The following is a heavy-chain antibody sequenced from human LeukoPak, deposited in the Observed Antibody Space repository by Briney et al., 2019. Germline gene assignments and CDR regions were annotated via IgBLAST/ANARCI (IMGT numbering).Heavy chain of an antibody. CDR3: TRHLIGSTPFDY. Sequence: GGPLKLSCAASGFTFSDSAFHWVRQASGKGLECVGRIRSKPNSYATAYTASVKGRFTISRDDSKNMAYQQMNSLNTEDTAMYYCTRHLIGSTPFDYWGQGTLVSVSS. D-gene: IGHD2-15*01. CDR2: IRSKPNSYAT. CDR1: GFTFSDSA. J-gene: IGHJ4*02. V-gene: IGHV3-73*01.